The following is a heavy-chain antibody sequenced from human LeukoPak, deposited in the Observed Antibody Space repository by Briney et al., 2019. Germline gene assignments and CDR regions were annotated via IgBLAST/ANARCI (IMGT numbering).Heavy chain of an antibody. CDR1: GYTCSDYY. V-gene: IGHV1-2*02. CDR2: INPNSGGT. J-gene: IGHJ5*02. CDR3: AREGRSNYVRDWFDP. Sequence: GASVKVSRKASGYTCSDYYMHWVRQAPGQGLEWMGWINPNSGGTNYTQKFQGRLTMTRDTSINTAYMELSRLRSGDTAVYYCAREGRSNYVRDWFDPWAREPWSPSPQ. D-gene: IGHD4-11*01.